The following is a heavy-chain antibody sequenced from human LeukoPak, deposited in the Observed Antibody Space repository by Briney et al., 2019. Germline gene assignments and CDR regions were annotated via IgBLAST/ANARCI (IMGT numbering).Heavy chain of an antibody. Sequence: GGSLRLSCAASGFTFSSYSMNWVRQAPGKGPEWVSSISSSSSIIYYADSVSGRFTISRDNSNNALSLQMNSLSADDTAVYYCARPAEASCSGTSCYRYFHHWGQGTLVIVSS. CDR2: ISSSSSII. D-gene: IGHD2-2*01. CDR3: ARPAEASCSGTSCYRYFHH. J-gene: IGHJ1*01. V-gene: IGHV3-21*01. CDR1: GFTFSSYS.